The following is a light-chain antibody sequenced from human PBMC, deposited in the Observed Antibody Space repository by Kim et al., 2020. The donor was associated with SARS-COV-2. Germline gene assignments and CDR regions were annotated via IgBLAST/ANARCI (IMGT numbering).Light chain of an antibody. Sequence: DIQMTQSPSSLSASVGDRVTITCQTTQGISSHLNWYQQKPGRAPKLLISAASTLQGGVPSRFSGSGSETDFTLTISSLQPEDFATYFCQQSYITPFTFGPGTKVDIK. V-gene: IGKV1-39*01. J-gene: IGKJ3*01. CDR3: QQSYITPFT. CDR1: QGISSH. CDR2: AAS.